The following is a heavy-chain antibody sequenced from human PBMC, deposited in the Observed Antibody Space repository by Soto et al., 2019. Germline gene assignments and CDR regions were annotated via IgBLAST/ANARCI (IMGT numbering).Heavy chain of an antibody. CDR3: AKDPLRYSSRWLLSFYFEY. CDR1: GFTFSSYA. Sequence: GGSRRLSCAAYGFTFSSYAMSWGRQAPGKGLEWVSAISGSGGSTYYADSGKGRFTISRDNSKNTLYLHMNSLRAEDTAVYYCAKDPLRYSSRWLLSFYFEYWGQGALVTICS. CDR2: ISGSGGST. J-gene: IGHJ4*02. V-gene: IGHV3-23*01. D-gene: IGHD6-19*01.